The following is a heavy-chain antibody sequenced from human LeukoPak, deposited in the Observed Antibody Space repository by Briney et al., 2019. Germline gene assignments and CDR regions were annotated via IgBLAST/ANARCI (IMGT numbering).Heavy chain of an antibody. V-gene: IGHV4-59*01. J-gene: IGHJ3*02. CDR3: ARGSTYYDFWSGYYSELFSFDI. CDR1: GGSISSYY. CDR2: IYYSGST. D-gene: IGHD3-3*01. Sequence: SETLSLTCIVSGGSISSYYWSWIRQPPGKGLEWVGYIYYSGSTNYNPSLKSRVTISVDTSKNQFSLKLSSVTAADTAVYYCARGSTYYDFWSGYYSELFSFDIWGQGTMVTVSS.